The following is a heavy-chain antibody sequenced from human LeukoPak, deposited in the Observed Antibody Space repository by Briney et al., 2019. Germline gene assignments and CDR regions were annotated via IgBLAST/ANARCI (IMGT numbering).Heavy chain of an antibody. V-gene: IGHV4-39*07. Sequence: SETLSLTCTVSGGSISSSSYYWGWIRQPPGKGLEWIGSIYYSGSTYYNPSLKSRVTISVDTSKNQFSLKLSSVTAADTAVYYCARGGDSGLFDPWGQGTLVTVSS. D-gene: IGHD3/OR15-3a*01. J-gene: IGHJ5*02. CDR1: GGSISSSSYY. CDR3: ARGGDSGLFDP. CDR2: IYYSGST.